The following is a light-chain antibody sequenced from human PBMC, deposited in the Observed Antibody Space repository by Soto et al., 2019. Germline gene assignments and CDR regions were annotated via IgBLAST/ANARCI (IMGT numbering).Light chain of an antibody. Sequence: DIQMTQSPSSVSASVGDRVTITCRASQVISSWLAWYQQKPGKAPELLIYPASSLQSGVPSRFSGSGSGTDFTLTISSLQPEDFATYYCQQANRFPLTFGGGTKVEIK. CDR3: QQANRFPLT. CDR1: QVISSW. J-gene: IGKJ4*01. CDR2: PAS. V-gene: IGKV1-12*01.